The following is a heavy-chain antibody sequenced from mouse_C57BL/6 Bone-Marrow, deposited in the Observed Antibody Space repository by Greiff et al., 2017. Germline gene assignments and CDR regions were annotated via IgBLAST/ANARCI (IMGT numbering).Heavy chain of an antibody. D-gene: IGHD1-1*01. V-gene: IGHV1-55*01. CDR3: ARPTEYYYYAMDY. CDR2: IYPGSGST. CDR1: SYTFTSYW. J-gene: IGHJ4*01. Sequence: QVQLQQPGAELVKPGASVKMSCKASSYTFTSYWITWVKQRPGQGLEWIGDIYPGSGSTNYNEKFKSKATLTVDTSSSTAYMQLSSLTSEDSAVYYCARPTEYYYYAMDYWGQGTSVTVSS.